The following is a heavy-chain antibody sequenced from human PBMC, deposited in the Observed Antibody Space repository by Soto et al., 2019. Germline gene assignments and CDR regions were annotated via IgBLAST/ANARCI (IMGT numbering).Heavy chain of an antibody. D-gene: IGHD3-22*01. CDR3: ARGLHCYDNSVYYGY. J-gene: IGHJ4*02. CDR1: GFTFSSYG. V-gene: IGHV3-21*01. Sequence: EVQLVESGGGLVKPGGSLRLSCAASGFTFSSYGMNWVRQAPGKGLEWVSSISSSSSHIYYADSVKGRFTISRDNAKNSLYLQMNSLRAEDTAVYYCARGLHCYDNSVYYGYWGQGTLVTVSS. CDR2: ISSSSSHI.